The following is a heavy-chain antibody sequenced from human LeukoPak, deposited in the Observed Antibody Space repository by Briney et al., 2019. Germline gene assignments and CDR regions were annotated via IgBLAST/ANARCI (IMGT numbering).Heavy chain of an antibody. CDR3: ARHAHFDFWSGFYLDY. CDR2: IYYSGST. CDR1: GGSISSSSYY. J-gene: IGHJ4*02. D-gene: IGHD3-3*01. V-gene: IGHV4-39*07. Sequence: SETLSLTCTVSGGSISSSSYYWGWIRQPPGKGLGWIGSIYYSGSTYYNPSLKSRVTISVDTSKNQFSLKLSSVTAADTAVYYCARHAHFDFWSGFYLDYWGQGTLVTVSS.